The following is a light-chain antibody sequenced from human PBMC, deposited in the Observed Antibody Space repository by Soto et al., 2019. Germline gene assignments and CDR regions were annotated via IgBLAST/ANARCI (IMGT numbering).Light chain of an antibody. CDR3: QHYDNLLLT. CDR1: QDISNY. J-gene: IGKJ4*01. Sequence: DIQMTQSPSSLSASVGDRVTITCHASQDISNYLNWYQQKPGKAPKLLIYDASNLETGVPSRFSGSGSGTDFTFTISSLQPEDIATYYCQHYDNLLLTFGGGTKVEIK. V-gene: IGKV1-33*01. CDR2: DAS.